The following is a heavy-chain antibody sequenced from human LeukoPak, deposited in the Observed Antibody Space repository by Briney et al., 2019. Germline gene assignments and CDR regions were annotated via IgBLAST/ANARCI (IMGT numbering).Heavy chain of an antibody. V-gene: IGHV1-18*01. Sequence: GASVKVSCKASGYTFTGLAMNWVRQAPGQGLEWMGWISAYNGNTNYAQKLQGRVTMTTDTSTSTAYMELRSLRSDDTAVYYCARAPRVRGFNNGFDPWGQGTLVTVSS. CDR2: ISAYNGNT. D-gene: IGHD3-10*01. CDR1: GYTFTGLA. CDR3: ARAPRVRGFNNGFDP. J-gene: IGHJ5*02.